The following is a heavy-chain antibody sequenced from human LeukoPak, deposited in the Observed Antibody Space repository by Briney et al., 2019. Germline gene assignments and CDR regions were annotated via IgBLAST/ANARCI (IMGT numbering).Heavy chain of an antibody. J-gene: IGHJ4*02. CDR2: INSDGSST. CDR3: AREVGQLGYFDY. Sequence: GGSLRLSCAASGFTFSSYWMHWVRQAPGKGLVWVSRINSDGSSTSYADSVKGRFTISRDNAKNSLYLQMNSLRAEDTAVYYCAREVGQLGYFDYWGQGTLVTVSS. V-gene: IGHV3-74*01. CDR1: GFTFSSYW. D-gene: IGHD6-6*01.